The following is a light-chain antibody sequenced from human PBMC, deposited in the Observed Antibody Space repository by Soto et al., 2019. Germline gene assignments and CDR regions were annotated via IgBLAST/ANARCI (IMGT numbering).Light chain of an antibody. J-gene: IGKJ1*01. CDR1: QSVSSN. V-gene: IGKV3-15*01. Sequence: IVMTKSPATLSVSPGERATLSCRASQSVSSNLAWYQQKPGQAPRLLIYGASTRAAGTPARFSGSGSWTEFTLTISSLQSEDFAVYYCQQYNNWPRTFGQGTKVDI. CDR2: GAS. CDR3: QQYNNWPRT.